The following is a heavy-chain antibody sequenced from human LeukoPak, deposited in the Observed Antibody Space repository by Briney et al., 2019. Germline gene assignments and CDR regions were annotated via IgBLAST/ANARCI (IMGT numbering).Heavy chain of an antibody. Sequence: GGSLRLSCAASGFTFSSYEMNWVRQAPGKGLEWVSYISSGGTTISYADSVKGRFTISRDNAKNSLYLQMNSLRAEDTAAYYCAKGGYCSSSSCYYGWFEPWGQGTLVTVSS. CDR1: GFTFSSYE. CDR2: ISSGGTTI. J-gene: IGHJ5*02. CDR3: AKGGYCSSSSCYYGWFEP. V-gene: IGHV3-48*03. D-gene: IGHD2-2*01.